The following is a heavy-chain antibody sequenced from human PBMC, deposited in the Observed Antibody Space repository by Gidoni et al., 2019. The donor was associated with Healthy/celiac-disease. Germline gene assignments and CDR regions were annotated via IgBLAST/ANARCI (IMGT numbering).Heavy chain of an antibody. CDR2: ISSSSSTI. V-gene: IGHV3-48*02. Sequence: EVQLVESGGGLVQPGGSLRLSCAASGFTFSSYSMTWVRQAPGKGLEWVSYISSSSSTIYYADSVKGRFTISRDNAKNSLYLQMNSLRDEDTAVYYCARDSSEVLRYFDWLPRNDYYYYGMDVWGQGTTVTVSS. CDR1: GFTFSSYS. J-gene: IGHJ6*02. CDR3: ARDSSEVLRYFDWLPRNDYYYYGMDV. D-gene: IGHD3-9*01.